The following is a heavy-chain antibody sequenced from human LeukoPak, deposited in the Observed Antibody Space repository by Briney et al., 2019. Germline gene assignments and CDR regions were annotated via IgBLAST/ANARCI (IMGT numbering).Heavy chain of an antibody. J-gene: IGHJ3*02. CDR1: GGSISSGGYY. V-gene: IGHV4-31*03. CDR3: ARGLYYYDSSGYYSAFDI. CDR2: ISFNGNT. Sequence: SQTLSLTCTVSGGSISSGGYYWSWIRQLPGKGLEWIGYISFNGNTYYNPSLKSRVTISGDTSKNQFSLKLSSVTAADTAVYYCARGLYYYDSSGYYSAFDIWGQGTMVTVSS. D-gene: IGHD3-22*01.